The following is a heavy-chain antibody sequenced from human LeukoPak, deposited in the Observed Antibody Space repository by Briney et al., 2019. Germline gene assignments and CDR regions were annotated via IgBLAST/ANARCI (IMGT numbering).Heavy chain of an antibody. J-gene: IGHJ6*02. CDR2: ISYDGSNK. D-gene: IGHD3-3*01. V-gene: IGHV3-30-3*01. Sequence: GGTLRLSCAASGFTFSSYAMHWLRQAPGKGLVGVAVISYDGSNKYYADSVKGRFTISRDNSKNTLYLQMNSLRAEDTAVYYCARDKDGFWSGKHYYYGMDVWGQGTTVTVSS. CDR3: ARDKDGFWSGKHYYYGMDV. CDR1: GFTFSSYA.